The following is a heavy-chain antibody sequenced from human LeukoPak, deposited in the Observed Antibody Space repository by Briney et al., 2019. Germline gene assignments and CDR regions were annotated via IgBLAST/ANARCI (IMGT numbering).Heavy chain of an antibody. CDR1: GFTFDDYA. D-gene: IGHD3-3*01. J-gene: IGHJ6*03. V-gene: IGHV3-43*02. CDR2: ISGDGGST. CDR3: AKEDYDFWSGSRSYYYYYYMDV. Sequence: PGGSLRLSCAASGFTFDDYAMHWVRQAPGKGLEWVSLISGDGGSTYYADSVKSRFTISRDNSKNSLYLQMNSLRTEDTALYYCAKEDYDFWSGSRSYYYYYYMDVWGKGTTVTVSS.